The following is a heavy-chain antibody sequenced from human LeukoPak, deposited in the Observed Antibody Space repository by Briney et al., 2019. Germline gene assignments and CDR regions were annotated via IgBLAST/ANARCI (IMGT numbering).Heavy chain of an antibody. J-gene: IGHJ4*02. Sequence: GGSLRLSCAASGFTFSSYPMSWVRQAPGKGLEWVSSISSSSSYIYYADSVKGRFTISRDNAKNSLYLQMNSLRAEDTAVYYCARLSASYPAHFDYWGQGTLVTVSS. V-gene: IGHV3-21*01. CDR1: GFTFSSYP. CDR3: ARLSASYPAHFDY. D-gene: IGHD1-26*01. CDR2: ISSSSSYI.